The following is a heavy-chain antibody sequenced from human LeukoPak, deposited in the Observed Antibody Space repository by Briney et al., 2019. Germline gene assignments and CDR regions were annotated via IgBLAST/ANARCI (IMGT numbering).Heavy chain of an antibody. CDR2: IYYSGST. J-gene: IGHJ4*02. V-gene: IGHV4-59*01. Sequence: SETLSLTCTVSGGSISSYYRSWIRQPPGKGLEWIGYIYYSGSTNYNPSLKSRVTISVDTSKNQFSLKLSSVTAADTAVYYCARSSLSAFGDFDYWGQGTLVTVSS. D-gene: IGHD3-10*01. CDR3: ARSSLSAFGDFDY. CDR1: GGSISSYY.